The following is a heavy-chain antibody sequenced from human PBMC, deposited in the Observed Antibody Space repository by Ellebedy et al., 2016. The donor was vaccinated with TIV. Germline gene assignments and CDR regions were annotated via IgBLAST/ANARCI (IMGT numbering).Heavy chain of an antibody. Sequence: MPSETLSLTCTVSGASISSSYWSWIRQTPGTDLEWIGYISNTGRTNYNPSLQSRVTISVDTSRNQFSLTLRSLTAEDTAGYYCARDRRGSYDFWGQGTLLAVSS. CDR2: ISNTGRT. V-gene: IGHV4-59*01. J-gene: IGHJ4*02. D-gene: IGHD3-10*01. CDR3: ARDRRGSYDF. CDR1: GASISSSY.